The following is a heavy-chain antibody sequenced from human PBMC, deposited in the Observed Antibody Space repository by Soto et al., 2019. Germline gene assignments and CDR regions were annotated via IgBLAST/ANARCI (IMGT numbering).Heavy chain of an antibody. CDR2: ISGGGGSS. V-gene: IGHV3-23*01. D-gene: IGHD2-15*01. Sequence: GGSLILSWAVSGCTLRNYWMSWVRQAPGKGLEGVSTISGGGGSSYYADSVQGRFTISRDNSKNTLYLQMNSLRAEDTAVYFCAKPTYSAPASPSYFDHWAKGTPVPVSP. CDR3: AKPTYSAPASPSYFDH. J-gene: IGHJ4*02. CDR1: GCTLRNYW.